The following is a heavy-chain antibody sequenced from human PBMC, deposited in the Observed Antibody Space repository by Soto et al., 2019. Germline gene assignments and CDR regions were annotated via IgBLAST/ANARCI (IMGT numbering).Heavy chain of an antibody. CDR3: ARDCSGPYDY. CDR2: IRSSSSYI. Sequence: GGSLRLSCAAAGFTFSSYSMNWVRQAQGKGLEWVSSIRSSSSYIYYADSVKGRFTISRDNAKNSLYLQMNSLRREDTAVYYCARDCSGPYDYWGQGTLVTVS. V-gene: IGHV3-21*01. CDR1: GFTFSSYS. D-gene: IGHD6-19*01. J-gene: IGHJ4*02.